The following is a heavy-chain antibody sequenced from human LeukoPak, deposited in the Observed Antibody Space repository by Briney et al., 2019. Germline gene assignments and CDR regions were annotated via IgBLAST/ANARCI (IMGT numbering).Heavy chain of an antibody. Sequence: SVKVSCKASGGTFSSYAISWVRQAPGQGLEWMGRIIPILGIANYAQKFRGRVTITADKSTSTAYMELSSLRSEDTAVYYCASPLYSSNWYNFDYWGQGTLVTVSS. J-gene: IGHJ4*02. CDR1: GGTFSSYA. CDR2: IIPILGIA. CDR3: ASPLYSSNWYNFDY. V-gene: IGHV1-69*04. D-gene: IGHD6-13*01.